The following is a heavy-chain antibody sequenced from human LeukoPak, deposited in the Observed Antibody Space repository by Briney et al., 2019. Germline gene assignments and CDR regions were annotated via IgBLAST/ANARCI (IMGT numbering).Heavy chain of an antibody. Sequence: ESGPTLVNPTPTLTLTFTFSGFSLSTSGVGVGWIRQPPVKALEWLALIYWNDDKRYSPSLKSRLTITKDTSKNQVVLTMTNMDPVDTATYYCARNYYDSSGANFDYWGQGTLVTVSS. D-gene: IGHD3-22*01. V-gene: IGHV2-5*01. CDR2: IYWNDDK. J-gene: IGHJ4*02. CDR1: GFSLSTSGVG. CDR3: ARNYYDSSGANFDY.